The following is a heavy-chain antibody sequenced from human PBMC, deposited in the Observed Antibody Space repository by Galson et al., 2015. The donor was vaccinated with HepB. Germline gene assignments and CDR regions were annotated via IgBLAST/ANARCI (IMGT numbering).Heavy chain of an antibody. V-gene: IGHV1-69*13. Sequence: SVKVSCKASGGTFSSYAISWVRQAPGQGLEWMGGIIPIFGTANYAQKFQGRVTITADESTSTAYMELSSLRSEDTAVYYCARGATIFGVAKSAIDYWGQGTLVTVSS. CDR1: GGTFSSYA. J-gene: IGHJ4*02. CDR3: ARGATIFGVAKSAIDY. D-gene: IGHD3-3*01. CDR2: IIPIFGTA.